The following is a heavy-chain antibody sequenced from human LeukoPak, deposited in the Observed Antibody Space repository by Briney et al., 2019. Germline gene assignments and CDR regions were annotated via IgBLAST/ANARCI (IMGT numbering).Heavy chain of an antibody. CDR1: GYSISSGYY. J-gene: IGHJ4*02. CDR2: IYHSGST. Sequence: PSETLSLTCAVSGYSISSGYYWGWIRQPPGKGLEWIGRIYHSGSTYYNPSLKSRVPLSVDPSKNQFSLKLSSVPAADTAVYYCARDSRFGEGEIDYWGQGTLVTVSS. D-gene: IGHD3-10*01. CDR3: ARDSRFGEGEIDY. V-gene: IGHV4-38-2*02.